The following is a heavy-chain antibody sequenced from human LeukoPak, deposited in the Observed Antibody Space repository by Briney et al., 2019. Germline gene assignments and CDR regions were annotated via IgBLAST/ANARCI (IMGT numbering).Heavy chain of an antibody. D-gene: IGHD2-15*01. Sequence: GGSLRLSCTASGFTFSSYGIHWVRQAPGKGLEWVAFIRYDGSNKYYADSVKGRFTISRDNSKNTLYLQMNSLRAEDTAVYYCAKDPRYCSGGSCYFWLDPWGQGTLVTVSS. CDR2: IRYDGSNK. V-gene: IGHV3-30*02. CDR3: AKDPRYCSGGSCYFWLDP. J-gene: IGHJ5*02. CDR1: GFTFSSYG.